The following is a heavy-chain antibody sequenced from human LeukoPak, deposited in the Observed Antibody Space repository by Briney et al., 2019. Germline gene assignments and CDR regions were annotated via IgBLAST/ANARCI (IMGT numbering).Heavy chain of an antibody. D-gene: IGHD1-1*01. CDR1: GGSISSGDYY. Sequence: TSQTLSLTCTVSGGSISSGDYYWSWIRQPPGKGLEWIVYIYYSGSTYYNPSLKSRVTISVDTSKNQFSLKLSSVTAADTAVYYCARVEAVQLEGGNYFDYWGQGTLVTVSS. CDR2: IYYSGST. CDR3: ARVEAVQLEGGNYFDY. V-gene: IGHV4-30-4*08. J-gene: IGHJ4*02.